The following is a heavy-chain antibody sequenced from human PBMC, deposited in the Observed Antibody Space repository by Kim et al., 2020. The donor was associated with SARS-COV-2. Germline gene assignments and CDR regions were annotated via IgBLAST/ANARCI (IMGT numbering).Heavy chain of an antibody. Sequence: ASVKVSCKASGYTFTGYYIHWVRQAPGQGLEWMGRINPNSDDTFYAHRFQGRVTLTRDTSINTAYMEVTRLTSDDTAVYYCATEVFVVDTGESDFWGQGTLVTVSS. D-gene: IGHD3-22*01. CDR3: ATEVFVVDTGESDF. J-gene: IGHJ4*02. V-gene: IGHV1-2*06. CDR1: GYTFTGYY. CDR2: INPNSDDT.